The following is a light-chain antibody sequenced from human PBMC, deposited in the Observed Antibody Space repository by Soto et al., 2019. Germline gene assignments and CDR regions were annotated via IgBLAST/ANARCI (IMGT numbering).Light chain of an antibody. CDR1: QTFSTSY. J-gene: IGKJ5*01. Sequence: EIVLTQSPGTLSLSPGERATLSCRASQTFSTSYLAWYQHKPGQAPRLLLYGASTRATGIPVRFSGSGFGTEFTLTISSLQSEDFAVYYCQQYKNWPLFGQGTRLEIK. CDR2: GAS. V-gene: IGKV3-15*01. CDR3: QQYKNWPL.